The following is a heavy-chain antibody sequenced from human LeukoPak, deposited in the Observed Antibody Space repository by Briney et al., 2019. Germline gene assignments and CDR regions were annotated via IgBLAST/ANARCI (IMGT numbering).Heavy chain of an antibody. CDR3: AREDHYYYYMDV. Sequence: GGSLRLSCAASGFTVSSNYMSSVRQAPGQGLEWVSVIYSGGSTYYADSVKGRFTISRDNSKNTLYLQMNSLRAEDTAVYYCAREDHYYYYMDVWGKGTTVTISS. V-gene: IGHV3-53*01. CDR2: IYSGGST. J-gene: IGHJ6*03. CDR1: GFTVSSNY.